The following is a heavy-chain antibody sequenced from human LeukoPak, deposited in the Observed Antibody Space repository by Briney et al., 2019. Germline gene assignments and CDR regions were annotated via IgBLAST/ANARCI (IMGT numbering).Heavy chain of an antibody. CDR1: GGSISSSSYY. D-gene: IGHD5-18*01. CDR2: IYYSGGT. Sequence: SETPSLTCTVSGGSISSSSYYWGWIRQPPGKGLEWIGSIYYSGGTYYNPSLKSRVTISVDTSKNQFSLKLSSVTAADTAVYYCARVPYSYGYRFDYWGQGTLVTVSS. CDR3: ARVPYSYGYRFDY. J-gene: IGHJ4*02. V-gene: IGHV4-39*01.